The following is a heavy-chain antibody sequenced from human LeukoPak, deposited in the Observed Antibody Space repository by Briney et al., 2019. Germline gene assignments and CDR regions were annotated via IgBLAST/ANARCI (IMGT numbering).Heavy chain of an antibody. CDR2: IRSKANSYAT. J-gene: IGHJ5*02. Sequence: GGSLRLSCAASGFTFSGSAMHWVRQASGKGLEWVGRIRSKANSYATAYAASVKGRFTISGDDSKNTAYLQMNSLKTEDTAVYYCTRPYYDSSGYYFRRWFDPWGQGTLVTVSS. CDR3: TRPYYDSSGYYFRRWFDP. V-gene: IGHV3-73*01. D-gene: IGHD3-22*01. CDR1: GFTFSGSA.